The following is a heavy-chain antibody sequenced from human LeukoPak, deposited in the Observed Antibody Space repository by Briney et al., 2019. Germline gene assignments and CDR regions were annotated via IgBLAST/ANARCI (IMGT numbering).Heavy chain of an antibody. D-gene: IGHD3-22*01. CDR1: GYTFTGYY. Sequence: AASVKVSCKASGYTFTGYYMHWVRQAPGQGLEWMGWIYPNSGGTNYAQKFQGRVTMTRDTSISTAYMELSRLRSDDTAVYYCARSALFDYDSSGYYPDFQHWGQGTLVTVSS. CDR2: IYPNSGGT. CDR3: ARSALFDYDSSGYYPDFQH. J-gene: IGHJ1*01. V-gene: IGHV1-2*02.